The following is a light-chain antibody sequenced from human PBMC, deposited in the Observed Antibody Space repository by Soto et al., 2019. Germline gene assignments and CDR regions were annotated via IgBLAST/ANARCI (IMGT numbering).Light chain of an antibody. V-gene: IGLV1-51*01. J-gene: IGLJ3*02. Sequence: QSVLTQPPSVSAAPGQKVTISCSGSSSSIGSDYVSWYQKVPGTAPKLLIYENDKRPSGISDRFSGSKSGTSATLAITGLQTGDEGDYFCATWDTSLSGFWVFGGGTQLTVL. CDR1: SSSIGSDY. CDR3: ATWDTSLSGFWV. CDR2: END.